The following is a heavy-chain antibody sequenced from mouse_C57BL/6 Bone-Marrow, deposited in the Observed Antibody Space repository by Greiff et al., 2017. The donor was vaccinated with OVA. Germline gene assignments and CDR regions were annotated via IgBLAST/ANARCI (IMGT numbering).Heavy chain of an antibody. D-gene: IGHD2-5*01. Sequence: VQLQQSGAELVKPGASVKMSCKASGYTFTTYPIEWMKQNHGKSLEWIGNFHPYNDDTKYNEKFKGKATLTVEKSSSTVYLELSRLTSDDSAVYYYARGDYYSNYGFAYWGQGTLVTVSA. CDR2: FHPYNDDT. J-gene: IGHJ3*01. CDR3: ARGDYYSNYGFAY. V-gene: IGHV1-47*01. CDR1: GYTFTTYP.